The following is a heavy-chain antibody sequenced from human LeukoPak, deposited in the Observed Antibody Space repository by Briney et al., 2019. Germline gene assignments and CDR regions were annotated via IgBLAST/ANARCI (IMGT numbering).Heavy chain of an antibody. CDR1: GGSISNYY. CDR2: IYYSGST. CDR3: AREYNDYYDSSGYYRQGAAFDI. Sequence: PSETLSLTCAVSGGSISNYYWSWIRQPPGKGLEWIRYIYYSGSTNYNPSLKSRVTISVDTSKNQFSLKLSSVTAADTAVYYCAREYNDYYDSSGYYRQGAAFDIWGQGTMVTVSS. D-gene: IGHD3-22*01. V-gene: IGHV4-59*01. J-gene: IGHJ3*02.